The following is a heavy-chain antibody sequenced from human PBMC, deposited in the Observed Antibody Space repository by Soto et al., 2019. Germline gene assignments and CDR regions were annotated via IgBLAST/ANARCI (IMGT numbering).Heavy chain of an antibody. V-gene: IGHV3-11*01. CDR2: ISGSGDTT. CDR3: TRDRGIDYIWY. CDR1: GFIFGDSY. Sequence: QVQLVESGGGLVKPGGSLRLSCAASGFIFGDSYMSWIRQAPGKGLEWVSYISGSGDTTYYADSLRGRFTISRDNAKNSLYLQMYSLGDEDTAVYYCTRDRGIDYIWYWGQGTLVTVSS. J-gene: IGHJ4*02. D-gene: IGHD4-4*01.